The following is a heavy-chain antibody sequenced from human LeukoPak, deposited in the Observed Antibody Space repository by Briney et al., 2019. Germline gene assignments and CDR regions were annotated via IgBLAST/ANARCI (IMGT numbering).Heavy chain of an antibody. V-gene: IGHV3-23*01. D-gene: IGHD2-21*02. Sequence: GGSLRLSCEASGFTFTTYAMSWVRQAPGKGLQWVSGISSGDSSTYYTDSVKGRFTISRDNSKNTLYLQINSLRAKDTAVYYCAKCMSGSGVCLNFDSWGQGILVTVSS. CDR3: AKCMSGSGVCLNFDS. CDR1: GFTFTTYA. J-gene: IGHJ4*02. CDR2: ISSGDSST.